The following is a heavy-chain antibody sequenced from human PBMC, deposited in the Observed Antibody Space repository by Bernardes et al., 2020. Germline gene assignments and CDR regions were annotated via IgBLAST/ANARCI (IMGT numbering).Heavy chain of an antibody. CDR2: IRSKAYGGTT. CDR1: GFTFGDYA. Sequence: SLRLSCTASGFTFGDYAMSWFRQAPGKGLEWVGFIRSKAYGGTTEYAASVKGRFTISRDDSKSIAYLQMNSLKTEDTAVYYCTRDLGSLVYDILTGMPDYWGQGTLVTVSS. CDR3: TRDLGSLVYDILTGMPDY. V-gene: IGHV3-49*03. D-gene: IGHD3-9*01. J-gene: IGHJ4*02.